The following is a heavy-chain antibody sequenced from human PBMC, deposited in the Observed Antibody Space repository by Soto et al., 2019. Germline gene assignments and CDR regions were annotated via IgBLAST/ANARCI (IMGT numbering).Heavy chain of an antibody. CDR1: GGTFSSYT. CDR2: IIPILGIA. CDR3: ARDGLAAAGTSY. J-gene: IGHJ4*02. V-gene: IGHV1-69*08. Sequence: QVQLVQSGAEVKKPGSSVKVSCKASGGTFSSYTISWVRQAPGQGLEWMGRIIPILGIANYAQKFQGRVTITADKGKSTDYMELSSLRSEDTAVYYCARDGLAAAGTSYWGQGTMVTVSS. D-gene: IGHD6-13*01.